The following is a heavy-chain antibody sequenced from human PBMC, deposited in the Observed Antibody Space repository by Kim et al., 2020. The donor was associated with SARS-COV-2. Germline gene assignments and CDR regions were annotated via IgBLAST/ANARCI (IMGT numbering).Heavy chain of an antibody. CDR2: IDGDGSNT. CDR3: ARGNYGMDV. Sequence: GGSLRLSCAVSGFNSGSYWMHWVRQVPGKGLVWVANIDGDGSNTNYADSVKGRFTDSRDNAKNTVYLQMNSLRAEDTAVYYCARGNYGMDVWGQGTTVTVSS. V-gene: IGHV3-74*01. J-gene: IGHJ6*01. CDR1: GFNSGSYW.